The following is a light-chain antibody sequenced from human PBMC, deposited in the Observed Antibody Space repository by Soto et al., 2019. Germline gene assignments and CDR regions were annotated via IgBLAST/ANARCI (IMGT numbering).Light chain of an antibody. CDR2: SAT. V-gene: IGKV3-15*01. Sequence: EIVMTQSPATLSLSPGETATLSCRAGQSVRSNLAWYQQNAGQAPRLLIFSATVRATGIPARFSGSGSGTEFTITISSLQSEDFAVYYCQQYNSWPPYTFGQGTKLEI. J-gene: IGKJ2*01. CDR3: QQYNSWPPYT. CDR1: QSVRSN.